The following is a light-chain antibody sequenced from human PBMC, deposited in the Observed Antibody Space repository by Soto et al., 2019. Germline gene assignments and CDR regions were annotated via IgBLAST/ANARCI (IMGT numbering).Light chain of an antibody. J-gene: IGKJ4*01. CDR2: DAS. V-gene: IGKV3-11*01. CDR3: QQRSNWPLT. CDR1: QSVSSH. Sequence: EIVLTQSPATLSLSPGERAALSCRASQSVSSHLAWYQQKPGQAPRLLIYDASNRATGIPARFSGSGSGTDFTIIIRSLEPEDLAVYYSQQRSNWPLTFGGGTKVEIK.